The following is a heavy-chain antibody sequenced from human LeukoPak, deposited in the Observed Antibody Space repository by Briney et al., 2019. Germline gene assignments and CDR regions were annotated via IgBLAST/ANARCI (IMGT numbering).Heavy chain of an antibody. V-gene: IGHV1-8*01. CDR1: GYTFTSYD. Sequence: GASVKVSCKASGYTFTSYDINWVRQATGQGLEWMGWMNPNSGNTGYAQKFQGRVTMTEDTSTDTAYMELSSLRSEDTAVYYCATDRFQGIAVAGPHYYWGQGTLVTVSS. CDR3: ATDRFQGIAVAGPHYY. D-gene: IGHD6-19*01. J-gene: IGHJ4*02. CDR2: MNPNSGNT.